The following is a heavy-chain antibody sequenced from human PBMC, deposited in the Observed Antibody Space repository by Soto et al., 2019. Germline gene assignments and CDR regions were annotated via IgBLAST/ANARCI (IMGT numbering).Heavy chain of an antibody. Sequence: QVQLVESGGGVVQPGRSLSLSCAASGFTFSSYAMHWVRQAPGKGLEWVAVISYDGSNKYYADSVKGRFTISRDNSKNTLYLQMNSLRAEDTAVYYCARDRSSSLDYWGQGTLVTVSS. CDR3: ARDRSSSLDY. J-gene: IGHJ4*02. CDR2: ISYDGSNK. V-gene: IGHV3-30-3*01. CDR1: GFTFSSYA. D-gene: IGHD6-6*01.